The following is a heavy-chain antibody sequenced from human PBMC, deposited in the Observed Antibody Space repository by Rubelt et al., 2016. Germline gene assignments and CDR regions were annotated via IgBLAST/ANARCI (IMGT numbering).Heavy chain of an antibody. CDR1: YA. V-gene: IGHV3-23*01. Sequence: YAMSWVRQAPGKGLECVSGISGGGGTTYYADSVKGRFTISRDNSKNTLYLQMNSLRDEDTAVYYCAKVDGTDWHFNHWGQGTLVTVAS. J-gene: IGHJ4*02. CDR2: ISGGGGTT. D-gene: IGHD3-9*01. CDR3: AKVDGTDWHFNH.